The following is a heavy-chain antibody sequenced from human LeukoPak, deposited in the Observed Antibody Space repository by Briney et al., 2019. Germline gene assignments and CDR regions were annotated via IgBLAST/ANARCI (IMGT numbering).Heavy chain of an antibody. Sequence: GGSLRLSCAASGFTFDDYAMHWVRQAPGKGLEWVSGISWNSGSMGYADSVKGRFTISRDNARNSQFLQMNSLRAEDTAVYYCASGGGWVFFNWGQGTLVTVSS. D-gene: IGHD6-19*01. J-gene: IGHJ4*02. V-gene: IGHV3-9*01. CDR3: ASGGGWVFFN. CDR2: ISWNSGSM. CDR1: GFTFDDYA.